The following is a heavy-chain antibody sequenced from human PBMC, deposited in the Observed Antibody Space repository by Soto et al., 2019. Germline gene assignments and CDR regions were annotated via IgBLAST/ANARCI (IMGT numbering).Heavy chain of an antibody. CDR2: INPSGGST. D-gene: IGHD5-12*01. J-gene: IGHJ6*02. CDR3: ARGDIVAIFGMDV. Sequence: QVQLVQSGAEVKKPGASVKVSCKASGYTFTNYYMHWVRQAPGQGLEWMGIINPSGGSTTYAQKFQGRVNMARDTSTSTVYMELTSLRSEDTAVYYCARGDIVAIFGMDVWGQGTTVTVSS. V-gene: IGHV1-46*01. CDR1: GYTFTNYY.